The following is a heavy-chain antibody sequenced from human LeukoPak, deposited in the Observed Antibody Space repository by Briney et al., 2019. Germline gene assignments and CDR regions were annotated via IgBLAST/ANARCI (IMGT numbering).Heavy chain of an antibody. Sequence: SQTLSLTCTVSGGSISSGSYYWSWIRQPAGKGLEWIGRIYTSGSTNYNPSLKSRVTISVDTSKNQFSLKLSSVTAADTAVYYCARAVKDSSSWARFDPCGQGTLVTVSS. J-gene: IGHJ5*02. D-gene: IGHD6-13*01. CDR2: IYTSGST. CDR1: GGSISSGSYY. CDR3: ARAVKDSSSWARFDP. V-gene: IGHV4-61*02.